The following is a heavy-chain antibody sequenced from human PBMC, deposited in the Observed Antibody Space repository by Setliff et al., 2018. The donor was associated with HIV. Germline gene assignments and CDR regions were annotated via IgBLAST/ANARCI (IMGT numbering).Heavy chain of an antibody. CDR3: ARQGAVTGHSFDY. CDR2: IFYTGST. Sequence: SETLSLTCSVSGVSTSSSTYYWGWIRPPPGKGLEWIGYIFYTGSTYYNPSLKSRVTISVDTSKNHFSLRLSHVTAADTAVYNCARQGAVTGHSFDYWGQGALVTVSS. CDR1: GVSTSSSTYY. V-gene: IGHV4-39*01. D-gene: IGHD6-19*01. J-gene: IGHJ4*02.